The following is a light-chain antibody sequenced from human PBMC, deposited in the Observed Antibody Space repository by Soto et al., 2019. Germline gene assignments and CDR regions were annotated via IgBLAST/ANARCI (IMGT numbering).Light chain of an antibody. CDR3: QQYGSSPT. Sequence: ENVLTQSPGTLSLSSGEGATLSCRASQSVSSSYLAWYQQKPGQAPRLLIYGGSTRPTGIPDRFGGTGSGTDFTLTISRLEPEDFAVYYCQQYGSSPTFGQGTKVDIK. CDR2: GGS. CDR1: QSVSSSY. J-gene: IGKJ1*01. V-gene: IGKV3-20*01.